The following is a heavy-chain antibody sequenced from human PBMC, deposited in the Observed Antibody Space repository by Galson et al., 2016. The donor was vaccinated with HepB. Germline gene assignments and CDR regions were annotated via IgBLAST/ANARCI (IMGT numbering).Heavy chain of an antibody. CDR1: AFTFRSYS. CDR3: ARDRQVGDRSRFDY. J-gene: IGHJ4*02. V-gene: IGHV3-48*02. D-gene: IGHD1-26*01. CDR2: IGSSGAPI. Sequence: SLRLSCAPSAFTFRSYSMNWIRQAPGKGLEWVSYIGSSGAPIAYADSVKGRFTITRDNARNSLSLQMNSLRDEDTAVYYCARDRQVGDRSRFDYWGQGTLVTVSS.